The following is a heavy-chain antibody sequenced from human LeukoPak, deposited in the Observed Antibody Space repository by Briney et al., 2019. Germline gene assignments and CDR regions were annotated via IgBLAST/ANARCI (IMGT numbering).Heavy chain of an antibody. V-gene: IGHV4-59*08. J-gene: IGHJ6*03. D-gene: IGHD5-12*01. CDR2: IFYSGST. CDR1: GGSISTYY. CDR3: ARHNEGGYSHYYLDV. Sequence: SETLSLTCTVSGGSISTYYWSWIRQPPGKGLEWIGYIFYSGSTNYNPSLKSRVTISVDTSRNQFSLKLSSVTAADTAVYYCARHNEGGYSHYYLDVWGKGTTVTVSS.